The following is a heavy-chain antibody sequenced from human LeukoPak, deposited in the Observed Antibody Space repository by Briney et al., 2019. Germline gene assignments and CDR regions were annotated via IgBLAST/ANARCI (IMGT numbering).Heavy chain of an antibody. D-gene: IGHD3-10*01. J-gene: IGHJ4*02. CDR2: ISGSGGST. Sequence: PGGSLRLSCAASGFTFSSYAMSWVRQAPGKGLEWVSAISGSGGSTYYADSVKGRFTISRDNSKNTLYLQMNGLRAEDTAVYYRAGGPFGDYFDYWGQGTLVTVSS. CDR3: AGGPFGDYFDY. CDR1: GFTFSSYA. V-gene: IGHV3-23*01.